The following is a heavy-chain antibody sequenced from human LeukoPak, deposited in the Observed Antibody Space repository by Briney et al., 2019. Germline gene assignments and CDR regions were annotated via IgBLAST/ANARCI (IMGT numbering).Heavy chain of an antibody. CDR2: ISYDGSNK. CDR3: AREIRSIAAYWFDP. Sequence: GGSLRLSCAASGFTFSSYAMHWVRQAPGKGLEWVAVISYDGSNKYYADSVKGRFTISRDNSKNTLYLQVNSLRAEDTAVYYCAREIRSIAAYWFDPWGQGTLVTVSS. J-gene: IGHJ5*02. V-gene: IGHV3-30*04. D-gene: IGHD6-6*01. CDR1: GFTFSSYA.